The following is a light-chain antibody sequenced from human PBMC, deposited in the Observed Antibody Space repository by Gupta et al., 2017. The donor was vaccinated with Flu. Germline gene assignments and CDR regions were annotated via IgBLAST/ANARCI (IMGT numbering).Light chain of an antibody. J-gene: IGKJ4*01. CDR1: QSVSSSY. CDR2: GAS. Sequence: EIVLTQSPGTLSLSPGERATLSCRASQSVSSSYLAWYQQKPGQAPRLLIYGASSRATGIPDRFSGSGSGTDFTLTISRLEPEDFAGYYCEQYATFGGGTKVEIK. CDR3: EQYAT. V-gene: IGKV3-20*01.